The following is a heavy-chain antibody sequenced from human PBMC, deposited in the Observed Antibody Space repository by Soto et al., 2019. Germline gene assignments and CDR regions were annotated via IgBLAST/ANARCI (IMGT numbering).Heavy chain of an antibody. J-gene: IGHJ4*02. CDR3: ARAIRDQLLSEY. CDR2: MNPDSANT. CDR1: GYTFSNYD. V-gene: IGHV1-8*01. Sequence: QVQLVQSGAEVKQPGASVKVSCRTSGYTFSNYDISWVRQATGQGLGWMGWMNPDSANTGYAQKFQGRVTLTRDTSISTAYMELNSLTSEDTAIYYCARAIRDQLLSEYWGQGSLVIVSS. D-gene: IGHD1-26*01.